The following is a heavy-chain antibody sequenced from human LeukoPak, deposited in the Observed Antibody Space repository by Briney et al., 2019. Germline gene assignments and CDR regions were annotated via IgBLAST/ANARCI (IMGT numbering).Heavy chain of an antibody. CDR2: IYYSGST. Sequence: WVRQPPGKGLEWIGSIYYSGSTYYNPSLKSRVTISVDTSKNQFSLKLSSVTAADTAVYYCARTMVRGVIAARIDYWGQGTLVTVSS. CDR3: ARTMVRGVIAARIDY. D-gene: IGHD3-10*01. V-gene: IGHV4-39*01. J-gene: IGHJ4*02.